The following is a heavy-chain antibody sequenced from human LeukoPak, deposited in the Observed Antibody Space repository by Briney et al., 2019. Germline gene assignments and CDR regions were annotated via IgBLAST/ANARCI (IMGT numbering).Heavy chain of an antibody. Sequence: PSETLSLTCTVSGGSISSSSYDWGWIRQPPGKGLEWIGSSYYSGSTYYNPYLKSSVTISVDLSKNQLSLKLSSVTAADTAVYYCERLGYSSSIDYWGQGNLVTVSS. CDR1: GGSISSSSYD. V-gene: IGHV4-39*01. D-gene: IGHD5-18*01. CDR2: SYYSGST. J-gene: IGHJ4*02. CDR3: ERLGYSSSIDY.